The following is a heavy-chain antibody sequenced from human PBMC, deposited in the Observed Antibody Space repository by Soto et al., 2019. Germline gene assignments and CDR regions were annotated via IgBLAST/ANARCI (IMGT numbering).Heavy chain of an antibody. D-gene: IGHD5-18*01. V-gene: IGHV3-33*06. CDR1: GFRFSTYG. Sequence: QVQLVESGGGVVPPGRSLRLSCAASGFRFSTYGMHWVRQAPGKGLEWVAIIWFDGTDKYYADSVKGRFTISRDNSKNTLYLQMSSLGPEDTAVYYCVKERYAQLWLEDYGMDVWGQGTTVTV. CDR3: VKERYAQLWLEDYGMDV. J-gene: IGHJ6*02. CDR2: IWFDGTDK.